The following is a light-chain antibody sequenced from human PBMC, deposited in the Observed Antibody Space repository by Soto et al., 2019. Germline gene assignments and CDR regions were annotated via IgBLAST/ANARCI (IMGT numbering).Light chain of an antibody. J-gene: IGKJ2*01. CDR2: DIS. V-gene: IGKV3D-20*02. Sequence: VLTQSPDTLSLSPGERATLSCRASQSVGSSSLGWYQQKPGQAPRLVIFDISNRATGIPDRFSGSGSGTEFTLTISSLQVDDFATYFCQQSYTTPYTFGLGTKLEIK. CDR3: QQSYTTPYT. CDR1: QSVGSSS.